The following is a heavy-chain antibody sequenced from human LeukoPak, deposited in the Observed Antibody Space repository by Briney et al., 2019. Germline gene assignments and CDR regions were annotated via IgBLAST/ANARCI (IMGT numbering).Heavy chain of an antibody. CDR2: IIPIFGTA. V-gene: IGHV1-69*05. CDR3: ARVDGSSGYYLFDY. D-gene: IGHD3-22*01. CDR1: GGTFSSYA. J-gene: IGHJ4*02. Sequence: SVKVSCKASGGTFSSYANGWVRQAPGQGLEWMGGIIPIFGTANYAQKFQGRVTITTDESTSTAYMELSSLRSEDTAVYYCARVDGSSGYYLFDYWGQGTLVTVSS.